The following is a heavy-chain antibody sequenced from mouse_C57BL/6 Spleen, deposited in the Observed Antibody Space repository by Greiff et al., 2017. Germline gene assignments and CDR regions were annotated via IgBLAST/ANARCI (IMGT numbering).Heavy chain of an antibody. V-gene: IGHV5-9*01. CDR3: ARQGYSNDVFAY. J-gene: IGHJ3*01. CDR2: ISGGGGNT. Sequence: EVMLVESGGGLVKPGGSLKLSCAASGFTFSSYTMSWVRQTPEKRLEWVATISGGGGNTYYPDSVKGRFTISRDNAKNTLYLQMSSLRSEDTALYYCARQGYSNDVFAYWGQGTLVTVSA. D-gene: IGHD2-12*01. CDR1: GFTFSSYT.